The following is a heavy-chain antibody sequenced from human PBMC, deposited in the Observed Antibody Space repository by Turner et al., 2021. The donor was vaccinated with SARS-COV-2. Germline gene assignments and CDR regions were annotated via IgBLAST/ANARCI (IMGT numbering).Heavy chain of an antibody. CDR1: GFTFSSYW. J-gene: IGHJ4*02. Sequence: EVQLVESGGGLVQPAGSLRLSCAASGFTFSSYWMTWVRQTPGKGLEWVANIQQDGSEKYYVDSVKGRFTISRDNAKNSLYLQMNSLRAEDTAVYYCARDLLGYSYGSDYWGQGTLVTVSS. CDR3: ARDLLGYSYGSDY. CDR2: IQQDGSEK. D-gene: IGHD5-18*01. V-gene: IGHV3-7*03.